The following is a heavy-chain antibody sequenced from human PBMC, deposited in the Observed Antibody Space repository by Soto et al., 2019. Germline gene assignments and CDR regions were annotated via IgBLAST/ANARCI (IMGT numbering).Heavy chain of an antibody. CDR2: MNPNSGNT. CDR3: ARSRWQQPHN. D-gene: IGHD2-15*01. V-gene: IGHV1-8*01. Sequence: QVQLVQSGAEVKKPGASVKVSCKASGYTFTSYDINWVRQATGQGLEWMGWMNPNSGNTGYAQKFKGRGTMTKNTSKSTAYMELSSLRSEDTAVYYCARSRWQQPHNWGQGTLVTVSS. CDR1: GYTFTSYD. J-gene: IGHJ4*02.